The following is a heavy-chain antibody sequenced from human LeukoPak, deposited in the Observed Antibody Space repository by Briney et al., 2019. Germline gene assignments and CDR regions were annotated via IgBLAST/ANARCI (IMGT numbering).Heavy chain of an antibody. V-gene: IGHV4-59*12. CDR2: IYYSGST. D-gene: IGHD6-6*01. Sequence: SETLSLTCTVSGGSISSYYWSWIRQPPGKGLEWIGYIYYSGSTNYNPSLKSRVTISVDTSKNQFSLKLSSVTAADTAVYYRARGSSSAWDFDLWGRGTLVTVSS. CDR1: GGSISSYY. J-gene: IGHJ2*01. CDR3: ARGSSSAWDFDL.